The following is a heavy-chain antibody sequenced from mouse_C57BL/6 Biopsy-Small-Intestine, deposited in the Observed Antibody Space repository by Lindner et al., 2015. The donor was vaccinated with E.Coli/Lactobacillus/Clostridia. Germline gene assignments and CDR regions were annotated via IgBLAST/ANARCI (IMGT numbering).Heavy chain of an antibody. Sequence: VQLQESGAELVRPGASVKLSCKASGYTFTEYTIHWVKQRSGQGLEWIGWFYPGSGSIKYNEKFKDKATLTADKSSSTVYMELSRLTSEDSAVYYCARSPFYYDYDADVYYFDYWGQGTTLTVSS. V-gene: IGHV1-62-2*01. J-gene: IGHJ2*01. CDR1: GYTFTEYT. CDR3: ARSPFYYDYDADVYYFDY. CDR2: FYPGSGSI. D-gene: IGHD2-4*01.